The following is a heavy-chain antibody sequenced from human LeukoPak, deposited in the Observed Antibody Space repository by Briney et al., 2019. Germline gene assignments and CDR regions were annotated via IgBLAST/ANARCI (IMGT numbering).Heavy chain of an antibody. Sequence: ASVKVSCKASGYTFTNYGVSWVRQAPGQGLEWMGWIIVYNGNTNYAQKLQGRVTMTTDTSTSTAYMELRSLRSDDTAVYYCARVIVGATSGDYWGQGTLVTVS. J-gene: IGHJ4*02. CDR3: ARVIVGATSGDY. V-gene: IGHV1-18*01. D-gene: IGHD1-26*01. CDR1: GYTFTNYG. CDR2: IIVYNGNT.